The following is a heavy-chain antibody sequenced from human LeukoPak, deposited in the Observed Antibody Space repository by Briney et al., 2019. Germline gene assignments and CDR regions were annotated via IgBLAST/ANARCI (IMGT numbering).Heavy chain of an antibody. CDR3: ATQDYGALDY. CDR2: ISGSGAST. CDR1: GFTFSSYG. D-gene: IGHD4-17*01. V-gene: IGHV3-23*01. Sequence: GGTLRLSCAASGFTFSSYGMSWVRQAPGKGLEWVSTISGSGASTYYADSLKGRFSISRDNSKNTLYLQMNSLRAEDTALYYCATQDYGALDYWGQGTLVTVSS. J-gene: IGHJ4*02.